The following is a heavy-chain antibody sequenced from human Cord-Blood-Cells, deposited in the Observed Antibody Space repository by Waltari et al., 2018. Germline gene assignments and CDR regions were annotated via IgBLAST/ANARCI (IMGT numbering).Heavy chain of an antibody. Sequence: EVQLLESGGGLVQPGGSLSLSCAASGFTFSSYPMIWVRQAPGKGLEWVSAISGSGGSTYYADSVRGRFTISRDNSKNTLYLQMNSLRAEDTAVYYCAKDVEGGRYFDFDYWGQGTLVTVSS. CDR1: GFTFSSYP. J-gene: IGHJ4*02. CDR3: AKDVEGGRYFDFDY. V-gene: IGHV3-23*01. CDR2: ISGSGGST. D-gene: IGHD3-9*01.